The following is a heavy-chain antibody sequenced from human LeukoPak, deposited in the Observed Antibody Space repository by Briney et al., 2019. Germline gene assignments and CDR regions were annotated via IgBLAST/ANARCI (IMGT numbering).Heavy chain of an antibody. CDR1: GFTFSSYG. J-gene: IGHJ4*02. CDR3: AKDYYGSGSYYWVDY. Sequence: GRSLRLSCAASGFTFSSYGMHWVRQAPGKGLEWVAVIWYDGSNKYYADSVKSRFTISRDNSKNTLYLQMNSLRAEDTAVYYCAKDYYGSGSYYWVDYWGQGTLVTVSS. D-gene: IGHD3-10*01. V-gene: IGHV3-33*06. CDR2: IWYDGSNK.